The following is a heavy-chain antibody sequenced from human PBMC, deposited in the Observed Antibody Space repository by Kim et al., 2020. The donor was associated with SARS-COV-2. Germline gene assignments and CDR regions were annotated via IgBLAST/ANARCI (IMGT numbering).Heavy chain of an antibody. CDR3: ARHYYDSSGYRTDAFDI. CDR2: INPNSGGT. CDR1: GYTFTGYY. V-gene: IGHV1-2*02. Sequence: ASVKVSCKASGYTFTGYYMHWVRQAPGQGLEWMGWINPNSGGTNYAQKFQGRVTMTRDTSISTAYMELSRLRSDDTAVYYCARHYYDSSGYRTDAFDIWGQGTMVTVSS. J-gene: IGHJ3*02. D-gene: IGHD3-22*01.